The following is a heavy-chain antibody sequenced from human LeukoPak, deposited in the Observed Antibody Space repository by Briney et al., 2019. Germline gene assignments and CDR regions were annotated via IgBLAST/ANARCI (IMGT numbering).Heavy chain of an antibody. V-gene: IGHV4-39*07. J-gene: IGHJ6*03. CDR1: GGSISNSAYH. D-gene: IGHD3-3*01. CDR2: IHYSGRT. CDR3: ARLSFSEWLLYTPDYYYYMDV. Sequence: SETLSLTCTASGGSISNSAYHWGWIRQPPGKGLEWIGSIHYSGRTYYNLSLKSRVTISVGTSKNQFSLKLSSVTAADTAVYYCARLSFSEWLLYTPDYYYYMDVWGKGTTVTVSS.